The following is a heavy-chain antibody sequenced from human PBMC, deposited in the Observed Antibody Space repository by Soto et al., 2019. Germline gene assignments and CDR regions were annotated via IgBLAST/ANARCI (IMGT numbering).Heavy chain of an antibody. CDR1: GGSISSGAYY. Sequence: SETLSLTCTVSGGSISSGAYYWGWIRQHPGKGLEWIGHIFYGGSTYYNPSLNSRATMPVDTSKNQLSSNLRSVTAADTAVYFCARGLGDTHFDYWGQGTLVTVSS. CDR3: ARGLGDTHFDY. D-gene: IGHD4-17*01. J-gene: IGHJ4*02. CDR2: IFYGGST. V-gene: IGHV4-31*03.